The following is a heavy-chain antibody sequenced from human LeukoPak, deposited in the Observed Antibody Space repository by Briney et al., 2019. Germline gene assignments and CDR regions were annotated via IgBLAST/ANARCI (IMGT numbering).Heavy chain of an antibody. CDR1: GFTFSSYG. D-gene: IGHD6-19*01. CDR3: AREIGSGWPSDY. J-gene: IGHJ4*02. V-gene: IGHV3-30*02. Sequence: GGSLRLSCAASGFTFSSYGMHWVRQAPGKGLEWVAFIRYDGSNKYYADSVKGRFTISRDNSKNTLYLQMNSLRAEDTAVYYCAREIGSGWPSDYWGQGTLVTVSS. CDR2: IRYDGSNK.